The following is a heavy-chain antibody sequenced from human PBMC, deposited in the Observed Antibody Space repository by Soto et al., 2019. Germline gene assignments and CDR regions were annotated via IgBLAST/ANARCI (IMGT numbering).Heavy chain of an antibody. J-gene: IGHJ4*02. CDR1: GGIFTRYD. Sequence: QVQLVQSGAEVKQPGSSVKVSCKAAGGIFTRYDIRWVRQAPGQGLEWMGAIIHIFGTANYAQKCQGRVTITADASKSTADMEQNRLRSGDTAIYCCAINEGKYVCNFDYWGQGTLVPVS. CDR3: AINEGKYVCNFDY. D-gene: IGHD2-8*01. V-gene: IGHV1-69*01. CDR2: IIHIFGTA.